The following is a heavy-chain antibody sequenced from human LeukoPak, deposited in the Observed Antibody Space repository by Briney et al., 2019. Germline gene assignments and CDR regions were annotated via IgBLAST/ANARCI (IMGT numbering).Heavy chain of an antibody. V-gene: IGHV3-74*01. CDR2: INSGGSRT. J-gene: IGHJ4*02. CDR3: ACGVTPEFDY. CDR1: GFTFRSYW. D-gene: IGHD4-23*01. Sequence: GVPLRLSCAASGFTFRSYWMHWLPQARGKGRVGVSRINSGGSRTTYADSVEGLYTISRDNDKNTLYLQKNGLRAEDTAVYYCACGVTPEFDYWGQGTLVTVSS.